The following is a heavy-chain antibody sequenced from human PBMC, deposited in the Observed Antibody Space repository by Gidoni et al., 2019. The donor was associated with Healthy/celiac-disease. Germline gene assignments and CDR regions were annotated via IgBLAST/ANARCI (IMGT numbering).Heavy chain of an antibody. J-gene: IGHJ4*02. CDR3: TTDRLCYFVCPQRFDY. D-gene: IGHD3-16*01. CDR1: GFTFSNAW. V-gene: IGHV3-15*01. Sequence: EVQLVESGGGLVKPGGSLRLSCAASGFTFSNAWMSWVRQAPGKGLEWVGRIKSKTDGGTTDYAAPVKGRFTISRDDSKNTLYLQMNSLKTEDTAVYYCTTDRLCYFVCPQRFDYWGQGTLVTVSS. CDR2: IKSKTDGGTT.